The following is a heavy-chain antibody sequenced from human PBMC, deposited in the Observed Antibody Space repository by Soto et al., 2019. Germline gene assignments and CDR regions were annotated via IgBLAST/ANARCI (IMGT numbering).Heavy chain of an antibody. CDR2: ISAYNGNT. Sequence: QVQLVQSGAEVKKPGASVKVSCKASGYTFTSYGISWVRQAPGQGLEWMGWISAYNGNTNYAQKLQGRVTMTTDTSTSTAYMELRSLRSDDTAVYYCARDRDYYDSSGYPHFDYWGQGTLVTVSS. CDR1: GYTFTSYG. CDR3: ARDRDYYDSSGYPHFDY. D-gene: IGHD3-22*01. V-gene: IGHV1-18*01. J-gene: IGHJ4*02.